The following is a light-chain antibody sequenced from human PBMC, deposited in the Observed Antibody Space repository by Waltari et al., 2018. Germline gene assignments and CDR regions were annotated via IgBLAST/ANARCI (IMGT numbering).Light chain of an antibody. CDR2: GAS. CDR1: QSVGRS. CDR3: QHYVRLPVT. J-gene: IGKJ1*01. Sequence: EIVLTQSPGPLSLSPGERATLSCCASQSVGRSLAWYQQKRGQAPRLLIYGASTRASGIPDRFSGSGSGTDFSLTISRLEPEDFAVYYCQHYVRLPVTFGQGTKVEIK. V-gene: IGKV3-20*01.